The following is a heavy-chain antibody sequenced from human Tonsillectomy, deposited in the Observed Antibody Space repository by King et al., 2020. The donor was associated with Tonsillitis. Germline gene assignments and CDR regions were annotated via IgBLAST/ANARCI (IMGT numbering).Heavy chain of an antibody. CDR2: ISYDGKNK. V-gene: IGHV3-30*01. D-gene: IGHD3-10*01. Sequence: VQLVESGGGVVQPEKSLRLSCAASGFTFSGYAIHWVRQAPGKGLEWVAIISYDGKNKYYPDSVKGRFTISRDSSKNTLYLQMNSLKTEDTAVYYCARAEDYYGTGRPGHFDYWGQGTLVTVSS. J-gene: IGHJ4*02. CDR1: GFTFSGYA. CDR3: ARAEDYYGTGRPGHFDY.